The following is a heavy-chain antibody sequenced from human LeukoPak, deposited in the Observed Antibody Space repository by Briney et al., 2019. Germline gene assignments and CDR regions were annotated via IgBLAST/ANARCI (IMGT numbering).Heavy chain of an antibody. V-gene: IGHV1-18*01. D-gene: IGHD5-12*01. CDR1: GYTFTSYG. CDR2: ISAYNGNT. J-gene: IGHJ6*02. CDR3: AREPPFGYTDCYYYYGMDV. Sequence: GASVKVSCKASGYTFTSYGISWARQAPGQGLEWMGWISAYNGNTNYAQKLQGRVTMTTDTSTSTAYMELRSLRSDDTAVYYCAREPPFGYTDCYYYYGMDVWGQGTTVTVSS.